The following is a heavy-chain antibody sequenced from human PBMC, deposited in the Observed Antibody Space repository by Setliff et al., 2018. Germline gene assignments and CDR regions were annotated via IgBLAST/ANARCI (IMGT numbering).Heavy chain of an antibody. CDR2: IRSDGATT. CDR3: VRDLHWGFDY. CDR1: GFNFRNYW. J-gene: IGHJ4*02. V-gene: IGHV3-48*01. D-gene: IGHD7-27*01. Sequence: GGSLRLSCAASGFNFRNYWMTWVRQAPGKGLEWVANIRSDGATTSYADSVKGRFTIARDNVKNSLFLQMNSLRAEDTAVYYCVRDLHWGFDYWGLGTLVTVSS.